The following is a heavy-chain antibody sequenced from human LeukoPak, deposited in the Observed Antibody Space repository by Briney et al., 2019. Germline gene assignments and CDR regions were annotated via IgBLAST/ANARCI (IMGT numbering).Heavy chain of an antibody. V-gene: IGHV4-4*02. Sequence: SGTLSLTRAVSGGSITSSNWWSWVRQPPGKGLEWIGEIYHSGSTNYNPSLKSRVTISVDKSKNQFSLKLSSVTAADTAVYYCARDVAAAGADAFDIWGQGTMVTVSS. CDR3: ARDVAAAGADAFDI. D-gene: IGHD6-13*01. CDR2: IYHSGST. CDR1: GGSITSSNW. J-gene: IGHJ3*02.